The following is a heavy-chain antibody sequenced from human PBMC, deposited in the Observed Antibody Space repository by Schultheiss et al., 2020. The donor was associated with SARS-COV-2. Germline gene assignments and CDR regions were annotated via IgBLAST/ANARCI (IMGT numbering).Heavy chain of an antibody. CDR2: IYYSGST. V-gene: IGHV4-61*01. CDR1: SGSISSSSYY. D-gene: IGHD2-2*01. J-gene: IGHJ6*03. Sequence: SETLSLTCTVSSGSISSSSYYWGWIRQPPGKGLEWIGYIYYSGSTNYNPSLKSRVTISVDTSKNQFSLKLSSVTAADTAVYYCAREREYQLPPYYYYYYMDVWGKGTTVTVSS. CDR3: AREREYQLPPYYYYYYMDV.